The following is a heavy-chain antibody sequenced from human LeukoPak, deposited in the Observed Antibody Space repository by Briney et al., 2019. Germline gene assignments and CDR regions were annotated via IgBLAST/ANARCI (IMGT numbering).Heavy chain of an antibody. CDR3: ATRGIVVVTARLAAFDY. J-gene: IGHJ4*02. D-gene: IGHD2-21*02. CDR2: FDPEDGET. V-gene: IGHV1-24*01. CDR1: GYTLTELS. Sequence: ASVKFSCKVSGYTLTELSMHWVRQAPGKGLEWMGGFDPEDGETIYAQKFQGRVTMTEDTSTDTAYMELSSLRSEDTAVYYCATRGIVVVTARLAAFDYWGQGTLVTVSS.